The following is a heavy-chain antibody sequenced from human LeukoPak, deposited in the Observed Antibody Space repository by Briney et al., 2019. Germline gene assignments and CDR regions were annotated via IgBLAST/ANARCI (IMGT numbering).Heavy chain of an antibody. CDR2: ISYDGSNK. J-gene: IGHJ4*02. V-gene: IGHV3-30-3*01. D-gene: IGHD6-13*01. CDR3: AREKLAAAAFDY. CDR1: GFTFSSYA. Sequence: PGGSLRLSCAASGFTFSSYAMHWVRQAPGKGLEWVAVISYDGSNKYYADSVKGRFTISRDNSKNTLYPQMNSLRAEDTAVYYCAREKLAAAAFDYWGQGTLVTVSS.